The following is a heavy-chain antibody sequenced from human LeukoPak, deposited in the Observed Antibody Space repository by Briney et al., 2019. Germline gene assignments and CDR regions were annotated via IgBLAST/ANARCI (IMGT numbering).Heavy chain of an antibody. Sequence: GGSLRLSCAASGITFSSYWMDWVRQVPGKGLVWVSRINVDGSSTSYADSVKGRFTLSRDNAKNTLYLQMNSLRAEDTAVYYCARDFIAAAGIDAFDIWGQGTMVTVSS. D-gene: IGHD6-13*01. CDR1: GITFSSYW. CDR2: INVDGSST. V-gene: IGHV3-74*01. J-gene: IGHJ3*02. CDR3: ARDFIAAAGIDAFDI.